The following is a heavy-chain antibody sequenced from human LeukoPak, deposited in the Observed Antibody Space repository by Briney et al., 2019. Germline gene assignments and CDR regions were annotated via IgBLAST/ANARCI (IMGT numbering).Heavy chain of an antibody. CDR2: INSGGSGT. V-gene: IGHV3-74*01. CDR3: ARGRPHGNDY. J-gene: IGHJ4*02. Sequence: PGGSLRLSCAASGFNFASNWMHWVRQTPGKGLMWVSRINSGGSGTSYADSVEGRFTISRDNAKSTLYLQMNSLRAEDTAVYYCARGRPHGNDYWGQGTLVTVSS. CDR1: GFNFASNW. D-gene: IGHD4-23*01.